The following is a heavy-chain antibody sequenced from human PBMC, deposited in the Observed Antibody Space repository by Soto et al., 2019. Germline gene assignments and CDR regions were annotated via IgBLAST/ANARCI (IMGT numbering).Heavy chain of an antibody. CDR2: IYHSGRT. CDR3: AAGGGLPRYY. D-gene: IGHD5-12*01. Sequence: QLQLQESGSGLVKPSQTLSLTCAVSGGSISSGGYSWSWIRQPPGKGLEWIGYIYHSGRTYYNPSLKSRVTISVERSKNEFSLKLRSVTAADTAVYYCAAGGGLPRYYWGQGTLVTVSS. V-gene: IGHV4-30-2*01. J-gene: IGHJ4*02. CDR1: GGSISSGGYS.